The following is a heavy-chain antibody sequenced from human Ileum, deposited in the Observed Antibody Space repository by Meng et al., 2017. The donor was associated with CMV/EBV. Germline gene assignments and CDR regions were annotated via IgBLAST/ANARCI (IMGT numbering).Heavy chain of an antibody. CDR1: GESFSIYY. CDR3: ARGASSGSWESGY. V-gene: IGHV4-34*01. D-gene: IGHD6-13*01. CDR2: INHSGST. J-gene: IGHJ4*02. Sequence: SETLSLTCAVYGESFSIYYWSWIRQPPGKGLEWIGEINHSGSTIYNPSLKSRVTISVDTPRNQFSLKLTSVTAADTAVYYCARGASSGSWESGYWGQGTLVTVSS.